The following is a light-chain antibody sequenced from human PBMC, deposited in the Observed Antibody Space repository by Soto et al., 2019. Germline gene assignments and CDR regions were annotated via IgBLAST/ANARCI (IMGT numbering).Light chain of an antibody. J-gene: IGLJ3*02. CDR3: SSYTSSTTWV. V-gene: IGLV2-14*01. CDR1: SSDVGAYNY. CDR2: EVS. Sequence: QSVLTQPASVSGSPGQSITISCTGTSSDVGAYNYVSWYQQHPGKAPKLMIYEVSYRPSGVSDRFSGSRSGNTASLTISGLQAEDESDYYCSSYTSSTTWVFGGVTQLTVL.